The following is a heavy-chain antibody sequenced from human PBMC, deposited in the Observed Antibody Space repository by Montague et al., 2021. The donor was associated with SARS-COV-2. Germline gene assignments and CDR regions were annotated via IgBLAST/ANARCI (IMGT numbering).Heavy chain of an antibody. CDR2: ISHSGST. CDR1: GGSISGYY. Sequence: SETLSLTCAVSGGSISGYYWSWIRQPPGEGLEWIAYISHSGSTSYNPSLKSRVTISVDTSKNQFSLKLSSATAADTAVYYCVRVPYRLLFVPRYYGMEVWGQGTLVTVSS. V-gene: IGHV4-34*01. J-gene: IGHJ6*02. CDR3: VRVPYRLLFVPRYYGMEV. D-gene: IGHD2-2*01.